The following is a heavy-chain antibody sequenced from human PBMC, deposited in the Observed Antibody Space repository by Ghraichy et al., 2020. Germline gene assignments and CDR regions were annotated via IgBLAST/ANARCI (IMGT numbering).Heavy chain of an antibody. D-gene: IGHD3-9*01. CDR1: GDSISADY. CDR3: ARTHYNTAGFYATGEGDRHYFDD. Sequence: SETLSLTCTVSGDSISADYWSWIRKPPGTGLEWLGFFYSDGSRKSKPSLKSRSTISGDTSKTQFSLRLTTVTAAATAVYFCARTHYNTAGFYATGEGDRHYFDDWGQGALVTVSS. J-gene: IGHJ4*02. V-gene: IGHV4-4*09. CDR2: FYSDGSR.